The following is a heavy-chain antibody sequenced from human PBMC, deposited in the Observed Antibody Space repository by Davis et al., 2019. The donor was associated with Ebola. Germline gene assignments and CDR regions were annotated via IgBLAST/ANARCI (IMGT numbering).Heavy chain of an antibody. CDR1: GFTFSSYA. CDR2: ISDSGSST. Sequence: GGSLRLSCAASGFTFSSYALSWVRQPPGKGLDWVSSISDSGSSTYYADSVKGRFTISRDNAKNSLYLQMNSLRAEDTAVYYCARTPRQYYYDSSGYPPLYYYYYYGMDVWGKGTTVTVSS. V-gene: IGHV3-23*01. J-gene: IGHJ6*04. D-gene: IGHD3-22*01. CDR3: ARTPRQYYYDSSGYPPLYYYYYYGMDV.